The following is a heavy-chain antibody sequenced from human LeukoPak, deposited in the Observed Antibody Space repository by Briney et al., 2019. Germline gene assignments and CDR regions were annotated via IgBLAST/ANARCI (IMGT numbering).Heavy chain of an antibody. CDR1: GGSFSGYY. CDR2: INHSGST. D-gene: IGHD3-3*01. J-gene: IGHJ6*02. Sequence: SSETLSLTCAVYGGSFSGYYWSWIRQPPGKGLEWIGEINHSGSTNYNPSLKSRVTISVDTSKNQFSLKLSSVTAADTAVYYCARGRYYDFWSGYYVHYGMDVWGQGTTVTVSS. V-gene: IGHV4-34*01. CDR3: ARGRYYDFWSGYYVHYGMDV.